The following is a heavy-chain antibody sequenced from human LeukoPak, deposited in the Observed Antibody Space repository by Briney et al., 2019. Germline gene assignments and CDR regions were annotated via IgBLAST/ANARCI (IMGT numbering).Heavy chain of an antibody. V-gene: IGHV4-39*01. D-gene: IGHD5-18*01. CDR3: ARPTKGDSYGYYYYYMDV. Sequence: PSETLSLTCTVSGGSISSSSYYWGWIRQPPGKGLEWNGRIYYSGSTYYNPSLKSRVTISVDTAKNQFSLKLSSVTAADTAVYYCARPTKGDSYGYYYYYMDVWGKGTTVTVSS. J-gene: IGHJ6*03. CDR1: GGSISSSSYY. CDR2: IYYSGST.